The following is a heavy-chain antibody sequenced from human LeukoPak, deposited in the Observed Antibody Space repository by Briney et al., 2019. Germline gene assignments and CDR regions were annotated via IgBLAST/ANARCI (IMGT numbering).Heavy chain of an antibody. CDR1: GYTFTSYA. J-gene: IGHJ4*02. V-gene: IGHV1-18*01. CDR3: ARGRIAAAGTSRNFDT. D-gene: IGHD6-13*01. CDR2: ISGYNSNT. Sequence: VASVKVSCKASGYTFTSYAISWVRQAPGQGLEWMGWISGYNSNTNYAQKVQGRVTMTTDTSTSTAYMELRSLTSDDTGVYYCARGRIAAAGTSRNFDTWGQGTLVIVSS.